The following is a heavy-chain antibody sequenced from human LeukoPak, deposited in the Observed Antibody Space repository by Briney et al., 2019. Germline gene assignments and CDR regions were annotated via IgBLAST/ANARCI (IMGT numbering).Heavy chain of an antibody. CDR3: ARRGGNFDP. D-gene: IGHD4-23*01. Sequence: PSETLSLTCIVSGDSISSYYWSWIRQPPGKGLEWIGYIYYSGSTNYNSSLKSRVTISIDTSKTQFSLKLSSVTAADTAVYYCARRGGNFDPWGQGTLVTVSS. J-gene: IGHJ5*02. CDR1: GDSISSYY. CDR2: IYYSGST. V-gene: IGHV4-59*08.